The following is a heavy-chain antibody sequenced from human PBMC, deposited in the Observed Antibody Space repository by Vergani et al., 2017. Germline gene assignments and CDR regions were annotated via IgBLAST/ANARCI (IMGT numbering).Heavy chain of an antibody. V-gene: IGHV3-74*03. J-gene: IGHJ6*03. D-gene: IGHD2-8*01. Sequence: EVQLVESGGGLVQPGGSLTLSCSASGFSFNSYWMHWVRQVPGKGLLWVSRIKSDGSITAYADSVKGRFTISRDNAQNTLYLQMNNLRAADTAVYYCARSGYCAHGVCYMTYYYYMDVWGKGTAVTVSS. CDR2: IKSDGSIT. CDR3: ARSGYCAHGVCYMTYYYYMDV. CDR1: GFSFNSYW.